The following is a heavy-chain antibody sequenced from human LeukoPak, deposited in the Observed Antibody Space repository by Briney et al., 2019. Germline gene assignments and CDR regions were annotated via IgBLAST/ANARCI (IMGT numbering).Heavy chain of an antibody. J-gene: IGHJ4*02. CDR2: ISGSGGST. CDR3: ARFNAMTTLTPFDS. V-gene: IGHV3-23*01. CDR1: GFTFSNYA. D-gene: IGHD4-17*01. Sequence: GGSLRLSCAASGFTFSNYAMSWVRQAPEKGLEWVSAISGSGGSTYYADSVKGRSTISRDSSKNTLYLQMNSLRAADTAVYYCARFNAMTTLTPFDSWGQGTLVTVSS.